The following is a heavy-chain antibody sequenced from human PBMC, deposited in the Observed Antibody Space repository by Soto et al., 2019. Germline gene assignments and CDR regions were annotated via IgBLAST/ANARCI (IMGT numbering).Heavy chain of an antibody. V-gene: IGHV3-30-3*01. CDR3: ARYLGSSWYIGGAKHYYGMDV. Sequence: QVQLEESGGGVVQTGRSLRLSCTASGFTFSSYAMHWVRQAPGKGLEWVALISYGGNNKYYAESVKGRFTISRDNSKNTLFLQMNSLRVEDTAVYYCARYLGSSWYIGGAKHYYGMDVWGQGTTVTVSS. D-gene: IGHD6-13*01. J-gene: IGHJ6*02. CDR2: ISYGGNNK. CDR1: GFTFSSYA.